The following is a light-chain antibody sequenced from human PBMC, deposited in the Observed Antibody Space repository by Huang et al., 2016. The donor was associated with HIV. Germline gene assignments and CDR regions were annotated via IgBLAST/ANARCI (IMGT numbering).Light chain of an antibody. J-gene: IGKJ1*01. CDR1: QSVSRN. CDR3: QQYNNWPSGT. V-gene: IGKV3-15*01. Sequence: EIVMTQSPATLSVSPGERATLSCRASQSVSRNLAWYQHKPGQAPRLLIYGASTRATGVPARFSGSGSGTEFTLTISSLQSEDFAVYYCQQYNNWPSGTFGQGTKVEIK. CDR2: GAS.